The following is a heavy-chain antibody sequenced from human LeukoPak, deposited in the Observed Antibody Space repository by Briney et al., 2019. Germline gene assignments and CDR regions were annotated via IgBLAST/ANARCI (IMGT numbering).Heavy chain of an antibody. CDR3: ARDGGYYDYVWGSYRLFEVPDQFDY. D-gene: IGHD3-16*02. V-gene: IGHV4-38-2*02. J-gene: IGHJ4*02. CDR2: IYHSGST. Sequence: PSETLSLTCTVSGGSISSGYYWGWIRQPPGEGLEWIGSIYHSGSTYYNPSLKSRVTISVDTSKNQFSLKLSSVTAADTAVYYCARDGGYYDYVWGSYRLFEVPDQFDYWGQGTLVTVSS. CDR1: GGSISSGYY.